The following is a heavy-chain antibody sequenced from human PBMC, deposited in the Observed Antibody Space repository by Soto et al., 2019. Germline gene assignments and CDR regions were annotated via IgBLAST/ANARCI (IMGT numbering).Heavy chain of an antibody. CDR3: ARDLRKFGGGYSYGPYNWFDP. Sequence: SVKVSCKASGGTFSSYTISWVRQAPGQGLEWMGRIIPILGIANYAQKFQGRVTITADKSTSTAYMELSSLRSEDTAVYYCARDLRKFGGGYSYGPYNWFDPWGQGTLVTVSS. CDR2: IIPILGIA. V-gene: IGHV1-69*04. J-gene: IGHJ5*02. CDR1: GGTFSSYT. D-gene: IGHD5-18*01.